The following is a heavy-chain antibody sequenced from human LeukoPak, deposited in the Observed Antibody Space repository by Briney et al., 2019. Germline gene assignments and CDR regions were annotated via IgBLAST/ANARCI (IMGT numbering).Heavy chain of an antibody. V-gene: IGHV1-69*13. D-gene: IGHD3-10*01. CDR3: ARGSMSMVRGVIVYYGMDV. J-gene: IGHJ6*02. CDR2: IIPIFGTA. Sequence: SVKDSCKASGGTFSSYAISWVRQAPGQGLEWMGGIIPIFGTANYAQKFQGRVTITADESTSTAYMELSSLRSEDTAVYYCARGSMSMVRGVIVYYGMDVLGQGTTVTVSS. CDR1: GGTFSSYA.